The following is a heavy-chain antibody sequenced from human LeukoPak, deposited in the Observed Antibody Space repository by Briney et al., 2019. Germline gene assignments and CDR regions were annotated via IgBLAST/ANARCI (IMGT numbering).Heavy chain of an antibody. CDR3: ARGYDGSGYYYRNWYFDL. V-gene: IGHV4-34*01. CDR1: GGSFSGYY. CDR2: INHSGST. J-gene: IGHJ2*01. Sequence: SETLSLTCAVYGGSFSGYYWSWIRQPPGKGLEWIGEINHSGSTNYNPTLKSRVTISVDTSKNQFSLKLSSVTAADTAVYYCARGYDGSGYYYRNWYFDLWGRGTLVTVSS. D-gene: IGHD3-22*01.